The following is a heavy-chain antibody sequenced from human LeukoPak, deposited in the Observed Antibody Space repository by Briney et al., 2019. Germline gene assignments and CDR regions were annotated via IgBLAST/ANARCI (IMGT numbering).Heavy chain of an antibody. V-gene: IGHV3-53*01. J-gene: IGHJ4*02. D-gene: IGHD3-3*01. CDR2: IYGDGRT. CDR3: ARGRGLGVVSPYFDY. CDR1: GFSVSNNY. Sequence: GGSLRLSCVVSGFSVSNNYIIWVRQAPGNGLERVSVIYGDGRTSHSASVRGRFTISRDNSKNIVSLQMNNLRAEDTAVYYCARGRGLGVVSPYFDYWGQGTLVTVS.